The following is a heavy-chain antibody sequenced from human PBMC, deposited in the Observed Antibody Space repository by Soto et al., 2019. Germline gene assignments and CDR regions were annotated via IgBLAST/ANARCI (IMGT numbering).Heavy chain of an antibody. CDR3: ARGKGMEENYYYYGMDI. Sequence: KVSCKASGYTFSTYAIHWVRQAPGQSLEWMGWLNGGTGQTRYSQRFQDRVTITRDTSASTAYMEVSSLRPEDTAVYYCARGKGMEENYYYYGMDIWGQGTTVTVSS. CDR1: GYTFSTYA. J-gene: IGHJ6*02. D-gene: IGHD1-1*01. V-gene: IGHV1-3*01. CDR2: LNGGTGQT.